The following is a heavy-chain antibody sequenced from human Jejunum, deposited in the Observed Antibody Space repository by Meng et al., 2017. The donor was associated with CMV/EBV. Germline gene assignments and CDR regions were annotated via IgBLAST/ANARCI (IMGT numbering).Heavy chain of an antibody. D-gene: IGHD6-6*01. J-gene: IGHJ4*02. V-gene: IGHV3-53*01. CDR3: ARGTIAAELFDY. CDR2: IYAGGSA. CDR1: GFTVSSNN. Sequence: SGFTVSSNNMGWVRQAPGKGVEWVSVIYAGGSAYYADSVKDRFTISRDNSKNTLYLQMNSLRAEDTAVYYCARGTIAAELFDYWGQGTLVTVSS.